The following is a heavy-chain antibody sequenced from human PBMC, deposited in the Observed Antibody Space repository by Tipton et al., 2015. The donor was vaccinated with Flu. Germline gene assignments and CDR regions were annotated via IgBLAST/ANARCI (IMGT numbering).Heavy chain of an antibody. CDR3: ARALLGEYSSSWNYFDY. CDR2: VYYSGNS. CDR1: GGSINNYY. D-gene: IGHD6-13*01. Sequence: TLSLTCSVSGGSINNYYLSWIRQPPGKGLEWIGSVYYSGNSYYNPSLKSRVAMSVDTSKNQLSLKLSSVTAADTAVYYCARALLGEYSSSWNYFDYWGQGTLVTVSS. J-gene: IGHJ4*02. V-gene: IGHV4-59*08.